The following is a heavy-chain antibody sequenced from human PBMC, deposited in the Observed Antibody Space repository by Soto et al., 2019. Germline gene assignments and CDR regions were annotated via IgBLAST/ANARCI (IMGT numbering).Heavy chain of an antibody. CDR3: ARDMWSIGSGSYSVDY. CDR1: GYKFNTYG. CDR2: ISGNNGTT. J-gene: IGHJ4*02. Sequence: ASVKVSCKASGYKFNTYGITWVRQAPGHGLEWMGWISGNNGTTKYPQKFQGRVTMTTDTSTRAAYMELRSLRSDDTAVYYCARDMWSIGSGSYSVDYWGQGTPVTVSS. V-gene: IGHV1-18*01. D-gene: IGHD3-10*01.